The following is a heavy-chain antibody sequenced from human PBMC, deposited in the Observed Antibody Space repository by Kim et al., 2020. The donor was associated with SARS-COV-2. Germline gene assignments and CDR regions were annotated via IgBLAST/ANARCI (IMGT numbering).Heavy chain of an antibody. CDR1: GFTFSRYA. V-gene: IGHV3-30*14. J-gene: IGHJ6*02. D-gene: IGHD6-13*01. CDR2: ISYDGNIK. CDR3: ARPSGTAAGRGGMDV. Sequence: GGSLRLSCAASGFTFSRYAMHWVRQAPGMGLEWMATISYDGNIKYYADSVKGRFTISRDNSKNTLFLELNSLRAEDTDVYYCARPSGTAAGRGGMDVWCQGTTVTVSS.